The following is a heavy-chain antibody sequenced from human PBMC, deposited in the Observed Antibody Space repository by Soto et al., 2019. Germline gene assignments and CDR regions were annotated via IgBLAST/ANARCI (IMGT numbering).Heavy chain of an antibody. CDR1: GGSISSYY. CDR2: IYYSGST. CDR3: ARDKAAPPAGQFSWFDP. D-gene: IGHD2-2*01. Sequence: SSETLSLTCTVSGGSISSYYWSWIRQPPGKGLEWIGYIYYSGSTNYNPSLKSRVTISVDTSKNQFSLKLSSVTAADTAVYYCARDKAAPPAGQFSWFDPWGQGTLVTSPQ. J-gene: IGHJ5*02. V-gene: IGHV4-59*01.